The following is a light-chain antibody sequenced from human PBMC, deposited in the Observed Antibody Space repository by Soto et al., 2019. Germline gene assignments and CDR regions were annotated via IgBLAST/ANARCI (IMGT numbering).Light chain of an antibody. CDR2: GAS. V-gene: IGKV3-15*01. CDR3: QQYNYRLLT. Sequence: EIVMTQSPVTLSVSPGERATLSCRASQSVSSNLAWYQQKPGQAPRLLIYGASTRATGIPARFSGSGSGTEFTLTISSLQSEDFAVYYCQQYNYRLLTFGGGTKVEIK. J-gene: IGKJ4*01. CDR1: QSVSSN.